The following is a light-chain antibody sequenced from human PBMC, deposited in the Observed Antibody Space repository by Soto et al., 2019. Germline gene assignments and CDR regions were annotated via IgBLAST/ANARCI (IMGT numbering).Light chain of an antibody. V-gene: IGKV3-15*01. Sequence: EIVMTQSPATLSGSPGERATLSCRASQSVSSNLAWYQQKPGQTPRLLIYDASSRATGIPARFSGSGSGTDFTLTISSLQSEDFAVYYCQQYNNWPLTFGGGTNVEIK. CDR2: DAS. CDR1: QSVSSN. J-gene: IGKJ4*01. CDR3: QQYNNWPLT.